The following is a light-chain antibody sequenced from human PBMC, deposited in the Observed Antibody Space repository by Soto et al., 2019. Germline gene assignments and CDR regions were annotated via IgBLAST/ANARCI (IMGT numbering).Light chain of an antibody. CDR1: SSDVGGYNY. Sequence: QSALTQPPSASGSPGQSVTISCIGTSSDVGGYNYVSWYQQHPGKAPKLMIYEVSKRPSGVPDRFSGSKSSNTASLTVSGLQAEDEADYHCSSYAASNNLGVFGGGTKVTVL. J-gene: IGLJ2*01. V-gene: IGLV2-8*01. CDR2: EVS. CDR3: SSYAASNNLGV.